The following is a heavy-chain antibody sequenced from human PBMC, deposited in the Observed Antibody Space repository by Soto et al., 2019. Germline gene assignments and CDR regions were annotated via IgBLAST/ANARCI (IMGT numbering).Heavy chain of an antibody. CDR3: AKQLGYCTNGVCYDYYYYGMDV. CDR1: GFTFSSYA. CDR2: ISGSGGST. V-gene: IGHV3-23*01. D-gene: IGHD2-8*01. J-gene: IGHJ6*02. Sequence: GGSLRLSCAASGFTFSSYAMSWVRQAPGKGLEWVSAISGSGGSTYYADSVKGRFTISRDNSKNTLYLQMNSLRAEDTAVYYCAKQLGYCTNGVCYDYYYYGMDVWGQGTTVTVSS.